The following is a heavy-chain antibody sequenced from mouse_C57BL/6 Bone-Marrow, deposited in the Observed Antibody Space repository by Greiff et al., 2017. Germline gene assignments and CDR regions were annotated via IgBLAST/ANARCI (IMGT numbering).Heavy chain of an antibody. CDR3: ARPLTGTGPYWYFDV. CDR2: ISSGGSYT. V-gene: IGHV5-6*01. D-gene: IGHD4-1*01. CDR1: GFTFSSYG. Sequence: EVKLMESGGDLVKPGGSLKLSCAASGFTFSSYGMSWVRQTPDKRLEWVATISSGGSYTYYPDSVKGRFTISRDNAKNTLYLQMSSLKSEDTAMYYCARPLTGTGPYWYFDVWGTGTTVTVSS. J-gene: IGHJ1*03.